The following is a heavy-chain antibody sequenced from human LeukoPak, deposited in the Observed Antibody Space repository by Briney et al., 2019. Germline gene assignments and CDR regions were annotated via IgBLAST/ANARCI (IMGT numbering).Heavy chain of an antibody. J-gene: IGHJ5*02. V-gene: IGHV1-46*01. CDR2: INPSAGST. CDR1: GYTFINYY. D-gene: IGHD1-14*01. Sequence: ASVKVSCKASGYTFINYYIHWVRQAPAQGLEWMGIINPSAGSTTYAQNFQGRVTMTRDTSTNTVYMELSSLSSEDTAVYFCARRRDSNWFDPWGQGSLVTVSS. CDR3: ARRRDSNWFDP.